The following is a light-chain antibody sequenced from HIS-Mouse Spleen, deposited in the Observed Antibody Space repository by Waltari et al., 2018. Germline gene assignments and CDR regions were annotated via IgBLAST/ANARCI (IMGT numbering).Light chain of an antibody. CDR3: SSYTSSSTSYV. Sequence: QSALTQPAPVSGSPGQSITISCTGSRSDVGGSNYVSWYQQHPGKAPKLMIYDVSNRPSGVSKRFSGSKSGNTASLTISGLQAEDEADYYCSSYTSSSTSYVFGTGTKVTVL. CDR2: DVS. V-gene: IGLV2-14*03. CDR1: RSDVGGSNY. J-gene: IGLJ1*01.